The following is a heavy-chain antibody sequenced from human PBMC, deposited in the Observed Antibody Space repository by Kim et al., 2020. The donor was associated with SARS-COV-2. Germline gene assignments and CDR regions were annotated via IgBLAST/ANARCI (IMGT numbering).Heavy chain of an antibody. Sequence: SETLSLTCTVSGGSISSSSYYWGWIRQPPGKGLEWIGSIYYSGSTYYNPSLKSRVTISVDTSKNQFSLKLSSVTAADTAVYYCARQGITNDWNDYWGQGT. CDR1: GGSISSSSYY. CDR3: ARQGITNDWNDY. V-gene: IGHV4-39*01. CDR2: IYYSGST. J-gene: IGHJ4*02. D-gene: IGHD3-10*01.